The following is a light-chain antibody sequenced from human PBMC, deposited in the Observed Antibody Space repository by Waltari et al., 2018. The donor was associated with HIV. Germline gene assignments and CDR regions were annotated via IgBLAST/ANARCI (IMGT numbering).Light chain of an antibody. CDR3: CSYAGSSTLV. Sequence: QSALTQPASVSGSPGQSITISCTGTSSDVGRYNLVSWDQQHPGKAPQLMIYEGSKRPSGVSNSFSGSKRGNTASRTISGRQAEDEADYYICSYAGSSTLVYGGGTKLTVL. V-gene: IGLV2-23*01. J-gene: IGLJ3*02. CDR2: EGS. CDR1: SSDVGRYNL.